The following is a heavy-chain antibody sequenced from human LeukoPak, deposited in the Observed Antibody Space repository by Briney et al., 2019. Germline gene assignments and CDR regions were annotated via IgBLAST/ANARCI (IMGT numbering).Heavy chain of an antibody. J-gene: IGHJ4*02. CDR2: INHSGST. CDR3: ARNPISRTRYYYGSGSYFDY. V-gene: IGHV4-34*01. Sequence: SETLSLTCAVYGGSFSGYYWGWIRQPPGKGLEWIGEINHSGSTNYNPSLKSRVTISVDTSKNQFSLKLSSVTAADTAVYYCARNPISRTRYYYGSGSYFDYWGQGTLVTVSS. D-gene: IGHD3-10*01. CDR1: GGSFSGYY.